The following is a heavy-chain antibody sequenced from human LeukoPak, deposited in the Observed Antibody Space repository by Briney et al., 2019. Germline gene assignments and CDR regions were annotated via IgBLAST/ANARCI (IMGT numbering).Heavy chain of an antibody. CDR1: GFTVSSNY. V-gene: IGHV3-66*01. CDR2: IYSGGST. CDR3: ARGSISSGWENWFDP. J-gene: IGHJ5*02. Sequence: PGGSLRLSCAASGFTVSSNYMSWVRQAPGKGLECVSVIYSGGSTYYADSVKGRFTISRDNSKNTLYLQMNSLRAEDTAVYYCARGSISSGWENWFDPWGQGTLVTVSS. D-gene: IGHD6-19*01.